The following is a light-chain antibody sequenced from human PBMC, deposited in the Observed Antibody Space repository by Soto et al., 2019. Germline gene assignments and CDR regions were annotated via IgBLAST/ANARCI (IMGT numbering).Light chain of an antibody. V-gene: IGKV1-33*01. CDR3: QEYDNLPIT. J-gene: IGKJ5*01. CDR1: QDISNY. Sequence: DIQMTQSPSSLSASVGDRVTITCQASQDISNYLNWYQQKPGKAPKLLIYDASNLETGVPSMFSGSGSGTDFTFTISSLLPEDIATYYCQEYDNLPITFGQGTRLEIK. CDR2: DAS.